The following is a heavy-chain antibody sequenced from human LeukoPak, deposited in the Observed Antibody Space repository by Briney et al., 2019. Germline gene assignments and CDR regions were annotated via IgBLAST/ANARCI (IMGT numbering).Heavy chain of an antibody. V-gene: IGHV1-8*01. CDR2: MNPNRGDT. CDR1: GYTFTNYD. D-gene: IGHD3-22*01. CDR3: ARGGTIYDTILEDAFDI. J-gene: IGHJ3*02. Sequence: ASVKVSCKASGYTFTNYDSNCGRQAPGQGGEWMGWMNPNRGDTGYAQELQGRVTMTRDSSISTAFMDLSSMRSEDTAVYYCARGGTIYDTILEDAFDIWGQGTMVTVSS.